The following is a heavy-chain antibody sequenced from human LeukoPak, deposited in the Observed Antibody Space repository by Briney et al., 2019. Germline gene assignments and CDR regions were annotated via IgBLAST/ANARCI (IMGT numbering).Heavy chain of an antibody. Sequence: GGSLRLSCAASGFVFSAYEMIWVRQAPGKGLEWVSYISKSDDIIYYADSVKGRFTISRDNAKNSLYLQMNGLRAEDTAVYYCARGARYCTSTSCSSLRAVDIWGQGTMVTVSS. D-gene: IGHD2-2*01. V-gene: IGHV3-48*03. CDR2: ISKSDDII. J-gene: IGHJ3*02. CDR3: ARGARYCTSTSCSSLRAVDI. CDR1: GFVFSAYE.